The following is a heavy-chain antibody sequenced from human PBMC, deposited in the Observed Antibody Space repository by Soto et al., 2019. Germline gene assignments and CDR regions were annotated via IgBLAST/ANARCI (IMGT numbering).Heavy chain of an antibody. CDR1: GFTFTSSA. CDR3: AAGRRLIHHYYYYGMDV. V-gene: IGHV1-58*01. Sequence: VASVKVSCKASGFTFTSSAVQWVRQARGQRLEWIGWIVVGSGNTNYAQKFQERVTITRDMSTSTAYMELSSLRSEDTAVYYCAAGRRLIHHYYYYGMDVWGQGTTVTVS. CDR2: IVVGSGNT. D-gene: IGHD3-22*01. J-gene: IGHJ6*02.